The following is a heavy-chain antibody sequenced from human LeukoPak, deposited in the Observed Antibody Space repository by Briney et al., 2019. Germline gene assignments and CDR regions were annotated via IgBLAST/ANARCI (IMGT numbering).Heavy chain of an antibody. Sequence: SETLSLTCTVSGGSISNYYWSWIRRPPGKGLEWIGSISYSGGTYYNPSLKSRATISVDTSKNHFSLKLNSVTAADTAVYYCARQGQWLGYGYWGQGTLVTVSS. J-gene: IGHJ4*02. D-gene: IGHD6-19*01. CDR3: ARQGQWLGYGY. CDR2: ISYSGGT. CDR1: GGSISNYY. V-gene: IGHV4-39*01.